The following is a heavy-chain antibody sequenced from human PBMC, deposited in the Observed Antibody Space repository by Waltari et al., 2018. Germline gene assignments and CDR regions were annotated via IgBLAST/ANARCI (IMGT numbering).Heavy chain of an antibody. CDR3: ARGRDAFNNLDV. Sequence: QVQLVQSGTEVKKPGASVQVSCKASGYTFTGKFIHWVRQAPGQGLEWMGWINPNTGVTKFAQKFQGRVTMTRDTSITSAYMELTSLRSDETALYFCARGRDAFNNLDVWGQGTKVIVSS. V-gene: IGHV1-2*02. CDR1: GYTFTGKF. J-gene: IGHJ3*01. D-gene: IGHD2-15*01. CDR2: INPNTGVT.